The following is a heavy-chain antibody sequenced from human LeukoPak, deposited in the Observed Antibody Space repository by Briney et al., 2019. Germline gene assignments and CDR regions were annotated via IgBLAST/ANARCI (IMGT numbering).Heavy chain of an antibody. CDR3: AKERNLEIAVAGTIFDC. J-gene: IGHJ4*02. D-gene: IGHD6-19*01. V-gene: IGHV3-66*01. Sequence: GALRLSCAASGFTVSSNYVSWVRQAPGKGLEWVSVIYSDGSTYYADSVKGRFTISRDNSKNMIYPEMNSLRAEDTAVYYCAKERNLEIAVAGTIFDCWGQGTLVTVSS. CDR1: GFTVSSNY. CDR2: IYSDGST.